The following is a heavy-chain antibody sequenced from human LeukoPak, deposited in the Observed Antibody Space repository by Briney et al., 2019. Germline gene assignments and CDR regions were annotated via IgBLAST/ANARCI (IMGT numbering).Heavy chain of an antibody. J-gene: IGHJ4*02. V-gene: IGHV4-34*01. CDR2: INHSGST. CDR3: ARDFREWFGEPENDY. CDR1: GGSFSGYY. Sequence: SETLSLTCAVYGGSFSGYYWSWIRHPPGKGLEWIGEINHSGSTNYNPSLKSRVTISVDTSKNQFPLKLSSVTAADTAVYYWARDFREWFGEPENDYWGQGTLVTVSS. D-gene: IGHD3-10*01.